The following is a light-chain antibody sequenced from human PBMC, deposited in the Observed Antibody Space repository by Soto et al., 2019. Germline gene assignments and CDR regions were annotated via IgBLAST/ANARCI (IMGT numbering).Light chain of an antibody. J-gene: IGKJ4*01. CDR2: GAS. V-gene: IGKV3-20*01. CDR3: QQYGGSPPVS. CDR1: ESVMSTN. Sequence: EIVLTQSPGTLSLSPGERATLSCRASESVMSTNLAWYQQKPGQAPRLLIYGASSRATDLPDRFSGSGSGTDFTLTVSRLEPEDSAVYYCQQYGGSPPVSFGGGTKVEIK.